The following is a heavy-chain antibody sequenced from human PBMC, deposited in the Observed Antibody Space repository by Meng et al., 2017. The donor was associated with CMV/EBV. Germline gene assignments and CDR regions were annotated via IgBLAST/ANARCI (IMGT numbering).Heavy chain of an antibody. Sequence: ASVKVSCKASGYTLTSYGISWVRQAPGQGLEWMGWISGYNGNTNYAQNLQGRVTMTTDTSTGTAYMELRSLRSDDTAVYYCASGGDITFGVVIMSHYYYYGMDVWGQGTTVTVSS. D-gene: IGHD3-3*01. CDR3: ASGGDITFGVVIMSHYYYYGMDV. CDR2: ISGYNGNT. J-gene: IGHJ6*02. V-gene: IGHV1-18*01. CDR1: GYTLTSYG.